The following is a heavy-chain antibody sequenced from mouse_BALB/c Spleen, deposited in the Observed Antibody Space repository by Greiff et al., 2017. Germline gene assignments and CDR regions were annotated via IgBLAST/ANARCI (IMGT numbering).Heavy chain of an antibody. V-gene: IGHV5-6-4*01. J-gene: IGHJ3*01. Sequence: EVKLVESGGGLVKPGGSLKLSCAASGFTFSSYTMSWVRQTPEKRLEWVATISSGGSYTYYPDSVKGRFTISRDNAKNTLYLQMSSLKSEDTAMYYCTRDLEGWFAYWGQGTLVTVSA. CDR2: ISSGGSYT. CDR1: GFTFSSYT. CDR3: TRDLEGWFAY.